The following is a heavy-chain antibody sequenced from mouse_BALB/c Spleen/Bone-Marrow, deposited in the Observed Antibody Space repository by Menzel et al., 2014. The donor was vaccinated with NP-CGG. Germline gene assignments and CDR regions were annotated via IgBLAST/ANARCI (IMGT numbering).Heavy chain of an antibody. CDR1: GFNIKDTY. CDR2: IDPANGNT. D-gene: IGHD1-1*01. Sequence: VQLKESGAELVKPGASVKLSCTASGFNIKDTYMHWVKQRPEQGLEWIGRIDPANGNTKYDPKFQGKATITADTSSNTAYLQPSSLTSEDTAVYYCASYYYGHYFDYWGQGITLTVSS. CDR3: ASYYYGHYFDY. V-gene: IGHV14-3*02. J-gene: IGHJ2*01.